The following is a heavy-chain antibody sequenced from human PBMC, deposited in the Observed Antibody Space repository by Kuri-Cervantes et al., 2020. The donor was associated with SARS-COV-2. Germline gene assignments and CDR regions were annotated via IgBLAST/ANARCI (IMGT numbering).Heavy chain of an antibody. CDR2: ISWNSGSI. V-gene: IGHV3-9*01. J-gene: IGHJ3*02. CDR3: ARDTHCSSTSCPLRWAFDI. Sequence: GGSLRLSCAASGFTFDDYAMHWVRQAPGKGLEWVSGISWNSGSIGYADSVKGRFTISRDNAKNSLYLQMNSLRDEDTAVYYCARDTHCSSTSCPLRWAFDIWGQGTMVTVSS. CDR1: GFTFDDYA. D-gene: IGHD2-2*01.